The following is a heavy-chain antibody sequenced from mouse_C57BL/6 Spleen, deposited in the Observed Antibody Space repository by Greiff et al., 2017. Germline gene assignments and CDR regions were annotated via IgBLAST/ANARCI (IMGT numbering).Heavy chain of an antibody. CDR1: GYTFTSYW. CDR2: IDPSASYT. V-gene: IGHV1-69*01. CDR3: ARSADSEMDY. J-gene: IGHJ4*01. Sequence: QVQLQQPGAELVMPGASVKLSCTASGYTFTSYWMHWVQQRPGQGLEWIGAIDPSASYTNYKQNFKGKSTLTVDKSSSTANMQLSSLTSEDSAFYYCARSADSEMDYWGQGTSVTVSS.